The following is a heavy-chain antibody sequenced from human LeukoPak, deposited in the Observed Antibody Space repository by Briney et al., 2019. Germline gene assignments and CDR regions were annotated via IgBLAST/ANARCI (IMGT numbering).Heavy chain of an antibody. CDR3: ARTPLMVYATYFDY. J-gene: IGHJ4*02. Sequence: ASVKVSCKASGYTFTSYDINWVRQATGQGLEWMGWMNPNSGNTGYAQKFQGRVTMTRNTSISTAYMELSSLRSEDTAVYYCARTPLMVYATYFDYWGQGTLVTVSS. D-gene: IGHD2-8*01. CDR2: MNPNSGNT. CDR1: GYTFTSYD. V-gene: IGHV1-8*01.